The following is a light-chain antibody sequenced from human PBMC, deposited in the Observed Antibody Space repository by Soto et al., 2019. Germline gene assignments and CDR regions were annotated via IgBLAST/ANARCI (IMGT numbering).Light chain of an antibody. Sequence: EIVLTQSPDTLSLSPGERATLSCRASQTVSTFLAWYQQKPGQAPRLIVYDASKRAPGIPARFIGSGSGTDFTLTISRLEPEDFAVYYCQQRSNWPPITFGQGTRWRL. V-gene: IGKV3-11*01. CDR1: QTVSTF. CDR2: DAS. J-gene: IGKJ5*01. CDR3: QQRSNWPPIT.